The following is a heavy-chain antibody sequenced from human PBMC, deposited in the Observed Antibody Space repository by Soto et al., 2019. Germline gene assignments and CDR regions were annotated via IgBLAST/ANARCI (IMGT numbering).Heavy chain of an antibody. CDR1: GFTFSSYG. Sequence: QVQLVESGGGVVQPGRSLRLSCAASGFTFSSYGMHWVRQAPGKGLEWVAVIWYDGSNKYYADSVKGRFTISRDNSKNTLYLQMNSLRAEDTAVYYCAKGGKLHYYGMDVWGQGTTVTVSS. CDR3: AKGGKLHYYGMDV. J-gene: IGHJ6*02. CDR2: IWYDGSNK. V-gene: IGHV3-33*06. D-gene: IGHD1-7*01.